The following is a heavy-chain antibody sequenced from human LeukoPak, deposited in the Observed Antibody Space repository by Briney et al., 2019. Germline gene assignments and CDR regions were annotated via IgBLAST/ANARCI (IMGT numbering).Heavy chain of an antibody. CDR2: INHSGST. J-gene: IGHJ4*02. V-gene: IGHV4-39*01. D-gene: IGHD3-16*01. Sequence: SETLSLTCTVSGGSISSSSYYWSWIRQPPGKGLEWIGEINHSGSTNYNPSLKSRVTISVDTSKNQFSLKLSSVTAADTAVYYCARHGGVWYFDYWGQGTLVTVSS. CDR1: GGSISSSSYY. CDR3: ARHGGVWYFDY.